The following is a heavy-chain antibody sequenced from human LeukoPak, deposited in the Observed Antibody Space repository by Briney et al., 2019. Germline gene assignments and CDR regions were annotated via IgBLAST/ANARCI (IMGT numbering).Heavy chain of an antibody. V-gene: IGHV1-18*01. CDR1: GYTFTSYG. CDR2: ISAYNGNT. J-gene: IGHJ6*02. CDR3: ARGAYDFWSGYRGYYYYGMDV. Sequence: ASVKVSCTASGYTFTSYGISWVRQAPGQGLEWMGWISAYNGNTNYAQKLQGRVTMTTDTSTSTAYVELRSLRSDDTAVYYCARGAYDFWSGYRGYYYYGMDVWGQGTTVTVSS. D-gene: IGHD3-3*01.